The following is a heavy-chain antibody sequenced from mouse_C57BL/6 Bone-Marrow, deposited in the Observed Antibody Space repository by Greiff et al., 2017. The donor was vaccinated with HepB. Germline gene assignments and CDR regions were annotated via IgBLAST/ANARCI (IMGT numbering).Heavy chain of an antibody. J-gene: IGHJ1*03. CDR3: ARGKLGWYFDV. V-gene: IGHV1-52*01. CDR2: IDPSDSET. D-gene: IGHD4-1*01. CDR1: GYTFTSYW. Sequence: VQLQQPGAELVRPGSSVKLSCKASGYTFTSYWMHWVKQRPIQGLEWIGNIDPSDSETHYNQKFKDKATLTVDKSSSTAYMQLSSLTSEDSAVYYCARGKLGWYFDVWGTGTTVTVSS.